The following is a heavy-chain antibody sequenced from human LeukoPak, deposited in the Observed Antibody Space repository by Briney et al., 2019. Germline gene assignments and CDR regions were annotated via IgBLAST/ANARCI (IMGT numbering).Heavy chain of an antibody. V-gene: IGHV3-21*01. CDR1: GFTFSSYS. CDR3: ARVRWWFGELSRGYGMDV. Sequence: GSLRLSCAASGFTFSSYSMNWVRQAPGKGLEWVSSISSSSSYIYYADSVKGRFTISRDNAKNSLYLQMNSLRAEDTAVYYCARVRWWFGELSRGYGMDVWGQGTTVTVSS. J-gene: IGHJ6*02. D-gene: IGHD3-10*01. CDR2: ISSSSSYI.